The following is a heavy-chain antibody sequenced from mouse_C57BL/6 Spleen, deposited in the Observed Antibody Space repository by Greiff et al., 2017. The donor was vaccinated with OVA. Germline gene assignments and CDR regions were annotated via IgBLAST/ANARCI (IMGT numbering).Heavy chain of an antibody. V-gene: IGHV5-17*01. CDR3: ARFGSYLWNFDV. D-gene: IGHD1-1*02. CDR2: ISSGSSTI. Sequence: EVKVVESGGGLVKPGGSLKLSCAASGFTFSDYGMHWVRQAPEKGLEWVAYISSGSSTIYYADPVKGRFTISRDNAKNTLFLQMTRLRSEDTAMYYCARFGSYLWNFDVWGTGTTVTVSS. CDR1: GFTFSDYG. J-gene: IGHJ1*03.